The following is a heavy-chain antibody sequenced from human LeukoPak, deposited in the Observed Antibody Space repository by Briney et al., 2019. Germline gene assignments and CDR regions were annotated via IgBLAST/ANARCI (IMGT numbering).Heavy chain of an antibody. Sequence: ASVKVSCKVSGYTLTELSMHWVRQAPGKGLEWMGGFDPEDGETIYAQKFQGRVTMTEDTSTDTAYMELSSLRSEDTAVYYCATDGGGYYGSGSYYPNYYYYGMDVWGQGTTVTVSS. CDR3: ATDGGGYYGSGSYYPNYYYYGMDV. V-gene: IGHV1-24*01. J-gene: IGHJ6*02. D-gene: IGHD3-10*01. CDR2: FDPEDGET. CDR1: GYTLTELS.